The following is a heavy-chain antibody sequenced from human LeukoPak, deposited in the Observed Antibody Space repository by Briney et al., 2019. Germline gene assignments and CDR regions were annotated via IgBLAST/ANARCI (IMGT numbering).Heavy chain of an antibody. J-gene: IGHJ4*02. V-gene: IGHV3-23*01. CDR2: ISASGGRT. CDR1: GFTFSSYA. Sequence: GGSLRLSCAASGFTFSSYAMSWVRQAPGEGLEWVSAISASGGRTYYADSVKGRFTISRDNSKNTLYLQMNSLRAEDTAVYYCAKTRIVGATIDYWGQGTLVTVSS. CDR3: AKTRIVGATIDY. D-gene: IGHD1-26*01.